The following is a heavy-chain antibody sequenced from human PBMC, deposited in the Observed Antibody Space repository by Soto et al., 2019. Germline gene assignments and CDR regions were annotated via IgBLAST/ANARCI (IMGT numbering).Heavy chain of an antibody. V-gene: IGHV1-69*13. CDR1: GGTFSSYA. J-gene: IGHJ6*02. Sequence: SVKVSCKASGGTFSSYAISLVRQAPGQGLEWMGGIIPIFGTANYAQKFQGRVTITADESTSTAYMELSSLRSEDTAVYYCARDRGYSGYDYYYYGMDVWGQGTTVTVSS. CDR3: ARDRGYSGYDYYYYGMDV. CDR2: IIPIFGTA. D-gene: IGHD5-12*01.